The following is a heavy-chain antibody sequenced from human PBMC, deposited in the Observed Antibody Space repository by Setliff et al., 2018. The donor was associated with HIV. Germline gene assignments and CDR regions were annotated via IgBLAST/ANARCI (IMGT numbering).Heavy chain of an antibody. CDR2: MSAYSGDT. V-gene: IGHV1-18*04. CDR1: GYTFTAYG. CDR3: ARAAVAGPWRKLDY. J-gene: IGHJ4*02. Sequence: ASVKVSCKASGYTFTAYGITWVRQAPGQGLEWMGWMSAYSGDTKYAQKIQGRVNMTRDTSTDTAYMELRSLRSDDTAVYYCARAAVAGPWRKLDYWGQGTLVTVSS. D-gene: IGHD6-19*01.